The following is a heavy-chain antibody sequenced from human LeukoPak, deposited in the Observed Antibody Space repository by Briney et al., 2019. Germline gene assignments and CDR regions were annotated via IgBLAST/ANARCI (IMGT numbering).Heavy chain of an antibody. CDR3: ARRSSSSRFDP. Sequence: SETLSLTCTVSGGSISSYYWSWIRQLPGKGLEWIGYIYYSGSTNYNPSLKSRVTISVHTSKNQFSLKLNSVTAADTAVYYCARRSSSSRFDPWGQGTLVTVSS. CDR2: IYYSGST. J-gene: IGHJ5*02. D-gene: IGHD6-13*01. V-gene: IGHV4-59*08. CDR1: GGSISSYY.